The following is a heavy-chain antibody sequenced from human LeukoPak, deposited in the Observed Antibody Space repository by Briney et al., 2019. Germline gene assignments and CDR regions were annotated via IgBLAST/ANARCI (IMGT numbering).Heavy chain of an antibody. CDR1: GYTFTSYG. Sequence: GASVKVSCKASGYTFTSYGISWVRQAPGQGLEWMGWISAYNGNTNYAQKLQGRVTMTTDTSTSTAYMELRSLRSDDTAVYYCARDRVGYSRQVTMFDYWGQGTLVTVSS. V-gene: IGHV1-18*01. CDR2: ISAYNGNT. J-gene: IGHJ4*02. D-gene: IGHD2-8*02. CDR3: ARDRVGYSRQVTMFDY.